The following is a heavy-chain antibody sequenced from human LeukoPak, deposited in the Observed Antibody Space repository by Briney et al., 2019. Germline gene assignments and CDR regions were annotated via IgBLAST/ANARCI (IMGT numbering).Heavy chain of an antibody. V-gene: IGHV1-69*02. CDR1: GGTFSSYT. D-gene: IGHD2-2*01. CDR3: ASYCSSTSCYSRGGIDYYMNV. Sequence: SVKVSCKASGGTFSSYTISWVRQAPGQGLEWMGRIIPILGIANYAQKFQGRVTITADKSTSTAYMELSSLRSEDTAVYYCASYCSSTSCYSRGGIDYYMNVWGTGTTVTVSS. CDR2: IIPILGIA. J-gene: IGHJ6*03.